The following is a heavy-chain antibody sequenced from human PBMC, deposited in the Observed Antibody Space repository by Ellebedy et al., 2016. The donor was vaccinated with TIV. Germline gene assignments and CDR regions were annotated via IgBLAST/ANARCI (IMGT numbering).Heavy chain of an antibody. V-gene: IGHV3-11*01. D-gene: IGHD2-21*01. CDR1: GFTFSDYA. J-gene: IGHJ4*02. Sequence: GESLKISCTASGFTFSDYAMSWFRQAPGKGLEWVSYVDGGGSHIDYVDSVKGRFTISRDNPKNSLYLQMNSLRVEDTAVYYCARDDAISDSLDLDYWGQGTLVTVSS. CDR3: ARDDAISDSLDLDY. CDR2: VDGGGSHI.